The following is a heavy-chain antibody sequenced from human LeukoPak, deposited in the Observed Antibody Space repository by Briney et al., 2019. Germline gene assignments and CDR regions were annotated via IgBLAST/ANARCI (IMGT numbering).Heavy chain of an antibody. J-gene: IGHJ6*03. CDR1: GGSFSGYY. V-gene: IGHV4-34*01. CDR2: INHSGST. CDR3: ARVQGWTATLYYYYYMDV. Sequence: SETLSLTCAVYGGSFSGYYWSWIRQPPGKGLEWIGEINHSGSTNYNPSLKSRVTISVDTSKNQFSLKLSSVTAADTAVYYCARVQGWTATLYYYYYMDVWGKGTTVTVSS. D-gene: IGHD1-26*01.